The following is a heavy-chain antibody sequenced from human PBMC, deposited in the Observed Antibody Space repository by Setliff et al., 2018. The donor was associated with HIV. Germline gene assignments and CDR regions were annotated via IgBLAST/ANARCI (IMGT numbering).Heavy chain of an antibody. D-gene: IGHD3-22*01. Sequence: TLSLTCAVSGVSITSATYYWSWIRHSPGKGLEWIGYIDYSGSAFYNPSLKSRVTISVDSSKNQFSLKLSSVTAADTAVYYCARGLAYYSENTDYYYVSAGFDPWGPGTLVTVSS. CDR2: IDYSGSA. J-gene: IGHJ5*02. CDR3: ARGLAYYSENTDYYYVSAGFDP. V-gene: IGHV4-31*11. CDR1: GVSITSATYY.